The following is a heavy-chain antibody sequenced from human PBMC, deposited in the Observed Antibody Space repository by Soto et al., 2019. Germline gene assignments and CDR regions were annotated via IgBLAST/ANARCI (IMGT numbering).Heavy chain of an antibody. J-gene: IGHJ5*02. CDR2: IYHSGST. D-gene: IGHD3-3*01. CDR1: GGSISSGGYS. V-gene: IGHV4-30-2*01. Sequence: SETLSLTCAVSGGSISSGGYSWSWIRQPPGKGLEWIGYIYHSGSTYYNPSLKSRVTISVDRSKNQFSLKLSSVTAADTAVYYCARVHYDFWSGYFTWFDPWGQGTLVTVSS. CDR3: ARVHYDFWSGYFTWFDP.